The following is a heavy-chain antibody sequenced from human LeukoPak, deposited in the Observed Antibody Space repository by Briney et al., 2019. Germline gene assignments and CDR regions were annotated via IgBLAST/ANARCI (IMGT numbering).Heavy chain of an antibody. Sequence: ASVKVSCKASGYTFTGYYMHWVRQAPGQGLEWMGWINPNSGGTNYAQKFQGRVTMTRDTSISTAYMELSRLRSDDTAVYYRARERLAGYGMDVWGQGTTVTVSS. CDR2: INPNSGGT. V-gene: IGHV1-2*02. CDR1: GYTFTGYY. J-gene: IGHJ6*02. CDR3: ARERLAGYGMDV. D-gene: IGHD6-19*01.